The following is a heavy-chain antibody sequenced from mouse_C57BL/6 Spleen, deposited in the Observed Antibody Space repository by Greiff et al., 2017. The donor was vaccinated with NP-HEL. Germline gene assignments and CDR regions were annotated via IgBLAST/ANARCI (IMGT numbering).Heavy chain of an antibody. Sequence: VQLQQSGPELVKPGDSVKISCKASGYSFTGYFMNWVMQSHGKSLEWIGRINPYNGDTLYNQKFKGKATLTVDKSSSTAHMQLRSLTSEDSAVYYCARSRYYFDYWGQGTTLTVSS. J-gene: IGHJ2*01. CDR3: ARSRYYFDY. CDR1: GYSFTGYF. CDR2: INPYNGDT. V-gene: IGHV1-20*01.